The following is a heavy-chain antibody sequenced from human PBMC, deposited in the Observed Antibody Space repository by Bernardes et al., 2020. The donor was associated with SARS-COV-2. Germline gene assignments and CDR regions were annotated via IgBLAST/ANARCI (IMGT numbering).Heavy chain of an antibody. CDR1: GFTFSTYV. D-gene: IGHD2-15*01. CDR2: ISTNGDYT. V-gene: IGHV3-64D*06. CDR3: VKGSVAVPVDY. J-gene: IGHJ4*02. Sequence: GGSLRLSCSASGFTFSTYVMHWVRQPPGKGLEYVSAISTNGDYTYYADFVEGRFIISRDDSKNTMYLHMNSLRVDDTAIYYCVKGSVAVPVDYWGQGALVTVSS.